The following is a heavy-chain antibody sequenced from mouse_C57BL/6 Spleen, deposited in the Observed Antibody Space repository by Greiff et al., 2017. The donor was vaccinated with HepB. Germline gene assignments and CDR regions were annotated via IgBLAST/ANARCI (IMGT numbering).Heavy chain of an antibody. D-gene: IGHD1-1*01. J-gene: IGHJ4*01. CDR3: TRHLTTVVARGAMDY. CDR1: GYTFTDYE. CDR2: IDPETGGT. V-gene: IGHV1-15*01. Sequence: VHLVESGAELVRPGASVTLSCKASGYTFTDYEMHWVKQTPVHGLEWIGAIDPETGGTAYNQKFKGKAILTADKSSSTAYMELRSLTSEDSAVYYCTRHLTTVVARGAMDYWGQGTSVTVSS.